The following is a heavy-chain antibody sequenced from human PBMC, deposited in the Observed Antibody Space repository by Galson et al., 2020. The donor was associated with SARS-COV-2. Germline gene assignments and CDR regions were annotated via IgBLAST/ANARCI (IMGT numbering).Heavy chain of an antibody. J-gene: IGHJ6*02. CDR3: AREAGSPYYYYYYGMDV. Sequence: SETLSLTCTVSGGSISSGSYYWSWIRQPAGKGLEWIGRIYTSGSTNYNPSLKSRVTISVDTSKNRFSLKLSSVTAADTAVYYCAREAGSPYYYYYYGMDVWGQGTTVTVSS. CDR2: IYTSGST. V-gene: IGHV4-61*02. CDR1: GGSISSGSYY. D-gene: IGHD3-10*01.